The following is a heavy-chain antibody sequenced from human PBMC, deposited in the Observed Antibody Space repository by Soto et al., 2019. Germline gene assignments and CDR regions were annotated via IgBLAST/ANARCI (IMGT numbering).Heavy chain of an antibody. CDR3: ARDPGIAAADYGTDV. V-gene: IGHV3-48*02. Sequence: PGGSLRLSCAASGFTFSSYSMNWVRQAPGKGLEWVSYIRSSSSTIYYADSVKGRFTISRDNAKNSLYLQMNSLRDEDTDVYYCARDPGIAAADYGTDVWGQGTTVTVSS. J-gene: IGHJ6*02. CDR2: IRSSSSTI. CDR1: GFTFSSYS. D-gene: IGHD6-13*01.